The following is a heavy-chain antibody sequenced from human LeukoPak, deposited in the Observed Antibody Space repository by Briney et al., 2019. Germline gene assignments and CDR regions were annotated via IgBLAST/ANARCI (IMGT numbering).Heavy chain of an antibody. Sequence: KPADTLSLTRSLSDGSVSSGTYYWGWLRQSPGKGQEWMGGIHYSGSSCYNPSLKSRAAIFVDTSRDQVSMDLSYVTAADTALYYCVRHISANTGYFDACGQGTLVTVSS. V-gene: IGHV4-39*01. CDR3: VRHISANTGYFDA. CDR2: IHYSGSS. J-gene: IGHJ4*02. CDR1: DGSVSSGTYY.